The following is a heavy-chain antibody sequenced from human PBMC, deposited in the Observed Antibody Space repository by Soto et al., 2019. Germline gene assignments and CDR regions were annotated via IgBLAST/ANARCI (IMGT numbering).Heavy chain of an antibody. CDR2: IIPILGIA. V-gene: IGHV1-69*02. J-gene: IGHJ3*01. CDR3: ARTYSSSSQHAFDF. CDR1: GGTFSSYT. Sequence: GASVKVSCKASGGTFSSYTISWVRQAPGQGLEWIGRIIPILGIANYAQKLQGRVTITADKSTSTAYMKLSSLRSEDTAVYYCARTYSSSSQHAFDFWGQGTMVTVSS. D-gene: IGHD6-6*01.